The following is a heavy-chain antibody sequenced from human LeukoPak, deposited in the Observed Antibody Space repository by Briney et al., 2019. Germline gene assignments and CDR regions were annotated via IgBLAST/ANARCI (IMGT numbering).Heavy chain of an antibody. CDR3: AGAEGIAVARLRFDYYYYMDV. CDR2: IIPIFGTA. Sequence: ASVKVSCKASGGTFSSYAISWVRQAPGQGLEWMGGIIPIFGTANYAQEFQGRVSITTDESTSTAYMELSSLRSEDTAVYYCAGAEGIAVARLRFDYYYYMDVWGKGTTVTVSS. CDR1: GGTFSSYA. J-gene: IGHJ6*03. D-gene: IGHD6-19*01. V-gene: IGHV1-69*05.